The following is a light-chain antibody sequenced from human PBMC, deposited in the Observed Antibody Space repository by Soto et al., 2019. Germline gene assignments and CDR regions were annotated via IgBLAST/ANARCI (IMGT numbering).Light chain of an antibody. Sequence: EIVLTQSPGTLSLSPWERVTLSCMASQIVSTYLAWYQQKPGQAPRLLIYGASIRATGIPARFSGSGSGTEFTLTISSLQSEDFAVYYCQQYNNWPPVTFGQGTKVDIK. J-gene: IGKJ1*01. V-gene: IGKV3-15*01. CDR3: QQYNNWPPVT. CDR1: QIVSTY. CDR2: GAS.